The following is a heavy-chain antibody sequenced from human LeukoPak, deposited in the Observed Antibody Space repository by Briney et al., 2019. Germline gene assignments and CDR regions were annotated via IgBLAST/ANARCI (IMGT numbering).Heavy chain of an antibody. Sequence: SQTLSLTCTVSGGSISSGDYYWSWIRQPPGKGLEWIGYIYYSGSTYYNPSLKSRVAISVDTSKNQFSLKLSSVTPADTAVYYCARGRSRGLGFDYWGQGTLVTVSS. V-gene: IGHV4-30-4*01. D-gene: IGHD3-16*01. CDR1: GGSISSGDYY. J-gene: IGHJ4*02. CDR3: ARGRSRGLGFDY. CDR2: IYYSGST.